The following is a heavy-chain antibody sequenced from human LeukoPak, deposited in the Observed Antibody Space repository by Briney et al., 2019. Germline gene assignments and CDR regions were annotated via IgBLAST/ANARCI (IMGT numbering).Heavy chain of an antibody. CDR1: GGSISSYY. V-gene: IGHV4-4*07. Sequence: SETLSLTCTVSGGSISSYYWSWIRQPAGKGLEWIGRIYSSGSTNYNPSLKSRVSMSVDTSKNQFFLKLSSVTAADTAVYYCARWADKSSSSSRVAFDIWGQGTLVTVSS. D-gene: IGHD6-6*01. J-gene: IGHJ3*02. CDR3: ARWADKSSSSSRVAFDI. CDR2: IYSSGST.